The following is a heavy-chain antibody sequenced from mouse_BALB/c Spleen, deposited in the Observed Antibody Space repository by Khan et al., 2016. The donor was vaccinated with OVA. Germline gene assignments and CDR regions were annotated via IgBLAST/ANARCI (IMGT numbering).Heavy chain of an antibody. CDR2: IWGDGST. CDR3: ATLYSYGSRVAFAY. V-gene: IGHV2-6-7*01. D-gene: IGHD1-1*01. J-gene: IGHJ3*01. Sequence: VQLKESGPGLVAPSQSLSITCTVSGFSLTGYGVNWLRQPPGKGLEWLGMIWGDGSTDYNSALKSRMSISKDNSTSQVFLKMTSLQTDDTARYYCATLYSYGSRVAFAYWGQGTLVTVSA. CDR1: GFSLTGYG.